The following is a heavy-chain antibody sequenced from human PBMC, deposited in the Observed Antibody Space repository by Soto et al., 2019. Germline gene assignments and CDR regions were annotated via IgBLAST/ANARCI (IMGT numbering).Heavy chain of an antibody. CDR1: GFTFSSYA. D-gene: IGHD6-19*01. J-gene: IGHJ4*02. CDR2: ISGSGGST. CDR3: AEGSSGWYERFDY. V-gene: IGHV3-23*01. Sequence: EVQLLESGGGLVQPGGSLRLSCAASGFTFSSYAMSWVRQAPGKGLEWVSAISGSGGSTYYADSVKGRFTISRDNSKNPLYLEMKSLRAEDTAVYYCAEGSSGWYERFDYWGQGTLVTVSS.